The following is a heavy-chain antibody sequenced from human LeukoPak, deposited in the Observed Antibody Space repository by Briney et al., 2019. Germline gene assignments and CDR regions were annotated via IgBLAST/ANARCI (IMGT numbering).Heavy chain of an antibody. J-gene: IGHJ4*02. CDR3: ARGATVTNFDY. CDR1: GFTFSHYW. V-gene: IGHV3-74*01. D-gene: IGHD4-17*01. Sequence: GGSLRLSCAASGFTFSHYWMHWVRQAPGKGLVWVSRINSDGSSTSYADSVKGRFTISRDNAKNTLFLRMNSLRAEDTAVYYCARGATVTNFDYWGQGTLVTVSS. CDR2: INSDGSST.